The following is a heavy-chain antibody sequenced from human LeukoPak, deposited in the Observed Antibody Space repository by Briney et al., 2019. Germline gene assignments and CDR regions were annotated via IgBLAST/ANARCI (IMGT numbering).Heavy chain of an antibody. D-gene: IGHD2-21*01. V-gene: IGHV1-69*05. CDR2: IIPIFGTA. J-gene: IGHJ4*02. CDR1: GGTFNSYA. Sequence: ASVKVSCKASGGTFNSYAISWVRQAPGQGLEWMGGIIPIFGTANYAQKFQGRVTITTDESTSTAYMELSSLRSEDTAVYYCARALSYCGGDCYSLDYWGQGTLVTVSS. CDR3: ARALSYCGGDCYSLDY.